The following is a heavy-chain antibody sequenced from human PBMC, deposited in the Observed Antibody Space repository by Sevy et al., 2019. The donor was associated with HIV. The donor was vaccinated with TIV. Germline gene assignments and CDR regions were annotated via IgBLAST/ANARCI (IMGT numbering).Heavy chain of an antibody. CDR3: ASVPPYYDSNVSDF. V-gene: IGHV3-48*02. CDR1: GFTFSSHS. D-gene: IGHD3-22*01. CDR2: ISGTGNTI. Sequence: GGSLRLSCAASGFTFSSHSMNWVRQTPGKGLEWISYISGTGNTIYYADSVKGRFTISSDNANNSLYLQLKSLRDVDTAIYYCASVPPYYDSNVSDFWGQGSLVTVSS. J-gene: IGHJ4*02.